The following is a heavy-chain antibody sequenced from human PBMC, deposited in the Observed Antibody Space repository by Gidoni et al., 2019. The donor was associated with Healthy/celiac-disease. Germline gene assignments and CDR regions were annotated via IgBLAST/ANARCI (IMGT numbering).Heavy chain of an antibody. D-gene: IGHD6-19*01. V-gene: IGHV3-21*01. Sequence: EVQLVESGGGRVKPGGSLRRSCAASGFTFISYRMHWVRQDPGKGLEWVSSISSSSSYIYYADSVKGRFTISRDNAKNSLYLQMNSLRAEDTAVYYCARDWVIAVAGTWGQGTLVTVSS. CDR3: ARDWVIAVAGT. CDR2: ISSSSSYI. CDR1: GFTFISYR. J-gene: IGHJ4*02.